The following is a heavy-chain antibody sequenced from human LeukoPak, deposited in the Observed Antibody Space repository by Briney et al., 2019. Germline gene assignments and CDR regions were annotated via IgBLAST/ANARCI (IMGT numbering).Heavy chain of an antibody. Sequence: GGSLRLSCTASGFPFIEYSMNWVRQVPGKGLEWVAIIKQDGSEKDYVDSVTGRFTISRDNAKNSLYLQMNSLRDEDTAVYYCARDTSAWRYGMDVWGQGTTVTVSS. J-gene: IGHJ6*02. V-gene: IGHV3-7*01. CDR1: GFPFIEYS. CDR2: IKQDGSEK. D-gene: IGHD6-19*01. CDR3: ARDTSAWRYGMDV.